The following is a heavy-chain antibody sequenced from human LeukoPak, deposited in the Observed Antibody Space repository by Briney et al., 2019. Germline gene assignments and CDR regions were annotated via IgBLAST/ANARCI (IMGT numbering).Heavy chain of an antibody. V-gene: IGHV3-30*04. Sequence: GGSLSLSCAASGFTFSSYAMRWVRQAPGKVLKWVAVISYDGSNKYYADSVKGRFTISRDNSKNTLYLQMNSLRAEDTAVYYCAREEGGYCSSTSCLLPGYWGQGTLVTVSS. CDR2: ISYDGSNK. J-gene: IGHJ4*02. CDR1: GFTFSSYA. CDR3: AREEGGYCSSTSCLLPGY. D-gene: IGHD2-2*03.